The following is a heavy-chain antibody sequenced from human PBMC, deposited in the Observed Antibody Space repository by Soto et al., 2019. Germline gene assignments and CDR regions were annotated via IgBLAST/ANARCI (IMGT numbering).Heavy chain of an antibody. CDR3: AXXDYXDSSAXXRYXXYGMDV. Sequence: QVQLVESGGGVVQPGRSLRLSCAASGFTFSSYGMHWVRQAPGKGLEWVAVISYDGSNKYYADSVKGRFTISRDNSKNTLYLQMNSLRAEDTAVYYCAXXDYXDSSAXXRYXXYGMDVWGQGTTVTVSS. V-gene: IGHV3-30*18. CDR1: GFTFSSYG. D-gene: IGHD3-22*01. J-gene: IGHJ6*02. CDR2: ISYDGSNK.